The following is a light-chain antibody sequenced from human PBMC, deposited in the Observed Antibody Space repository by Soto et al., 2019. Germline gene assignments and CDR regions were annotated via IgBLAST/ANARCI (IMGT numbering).Light chain of an antibody. CDR2: VNSDGSH. V-gene: IGLV4-69*01. CDR3: QTWGTGIVV. J-gene: IGLJ2*01. CDR1: SGHSSYA. Sequence: QSVLTQSPSASASLGASVKLTCTLNSGHSSYAIAWHQQQPEKGPRYLMKVNSDGSHSKGDGIPDRFSGSSSGAERYLTISSLQSEDGADYYCQTWGTGIVVFGGGTKVTVL.